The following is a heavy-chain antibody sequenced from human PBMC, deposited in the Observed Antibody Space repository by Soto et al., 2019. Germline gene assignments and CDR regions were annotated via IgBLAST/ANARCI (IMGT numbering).Heavy chain of an antibody. Sequence: PGGSLRLSCAASGVTFSSYAMSWVRQAPGKGLEWVSAISGSGGSTYYADSVKGRFTISRDNSKNTLYLQMNSLRAEDTAVYYCAKDGKWDHRSWYYFDYWGQGTLVTVSS. CDR1: GVTFSSYA. CDR3: AKDGKWDHRSWYYFDY. V-gene: IGHV3-23*01. D-gene: IGHD1-26*01. J-gene: IGHJ4*02. CDR2: ISGSGGST.